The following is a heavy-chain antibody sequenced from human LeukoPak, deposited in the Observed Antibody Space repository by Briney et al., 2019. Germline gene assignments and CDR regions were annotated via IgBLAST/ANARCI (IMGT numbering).Heavy chain of an antibody. D-gene: IGHD3-3*01. Sequence: PGGSLRLSCAASGFTFSSYWMSWVRQAPGKGLEWVANIKQDGSEKYYVDSVKGRFTISRDNAKNSLYLQMNSLRAEDTAVYYCARGARSGPLVYYFDYWGQGTLVTVSS. CDR1: GFTFSSYW. CDR3: ARGARSGPLVYYFDY. CDR2: IKQDGSEK. J-gene: IGHJ4*02. V-gene: IGHV3-7*01.